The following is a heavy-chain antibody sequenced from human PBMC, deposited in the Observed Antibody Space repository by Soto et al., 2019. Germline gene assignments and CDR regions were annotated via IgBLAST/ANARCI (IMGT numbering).Heavy chain of an antibody. CDR3: ARELEVVREEYGMDV. J-gene: IGHJ6*02. CDR1: GFTFSSYA. V-gene: IGHV3-30-3*01. CDR2: ISYDGSKK. D-gene: IGHD3-10*01. Sequence: QVQLVESGGGVVQPGRSLRLSCAASGFTFSSYAMHWVRQAPGKGLEWVAVISYDGSKKYYADSVKGRFTISRDNSKNTLYLQMNSLRAEDTAVYYCARELEVVREEYGMDVWGQGTTVTVSS.